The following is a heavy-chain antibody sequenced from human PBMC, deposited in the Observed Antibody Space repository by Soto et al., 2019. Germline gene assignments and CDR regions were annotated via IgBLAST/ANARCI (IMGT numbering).Heavy chain of an antibody. Sequence: EVQLLESGGGLVQPGGSLRLSCAASGFTFSSYAMSWVRQAPGKWLECVSAISGSGGSTYYADSVKGRFTISRDNSKNTLYLQMNSLRAEDTAVYYCAKDGSSSGYRVRYGMDVWGQGTTVTVSS. CDR1: GFTFSSYA. CDR2: ISGSGGST. J-gene: IGHJ6*02. D-gene: IGHD6-13*01. CDR3: AKDGSSSGYRVRYGMDV. V-gene: IGHV3-23*01.